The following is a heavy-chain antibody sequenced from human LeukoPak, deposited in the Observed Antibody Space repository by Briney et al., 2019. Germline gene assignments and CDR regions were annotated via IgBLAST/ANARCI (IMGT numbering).Heavy chain of an antibody. J-gene: IGHJ6*03. V-gene: IGHV3-53*01. Sequence: GGSLRLSCAASGFTVSSNYMSWVRQAPGKGLEWVSVIYSGGSTYYADSVKGRFTISRDNAKNSLYLQMNSLRAEDTAVYYCARDPHPAIAINYYMDVWGKGTTVTVSS. CDR2: IYSGGST. D-gene: IGHD6-13*01. CDR3: ARDPHPAIAINYYMDV. CDR1: GFTVSSNY.